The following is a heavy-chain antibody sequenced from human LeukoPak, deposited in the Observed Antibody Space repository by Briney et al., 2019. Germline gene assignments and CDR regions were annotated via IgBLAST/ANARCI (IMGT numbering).Heavy chain of an antibody. D-gene: IGHD3-3*01. J-gene: IGHJ4*02. CDR2: MNPDSGNT. Sequence: ASVKVSCKASGYTFTSYDINWVRQATGQGLEWMGWMNPDSGNTGYAQKFQGRVTITRNTSISTAYMELSSLRSEDTAVYYCARGRITIFGVIGVYWGQGTLVTVSS. V-gene: IGHV1-8*03. CDR1: GYTFTSYD. CDR3: ARGRITIFGVIGVY.